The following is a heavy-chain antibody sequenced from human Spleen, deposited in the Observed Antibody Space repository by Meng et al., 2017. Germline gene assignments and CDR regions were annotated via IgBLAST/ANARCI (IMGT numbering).Heavy chain of an antibody. CDR3: ARITTYDSSGFYNWFDP. V-gene: IGHV4-59*10. J-gene: IGHJ5*02. CDR1: GGSFSGYY. Sequence: SETLSLTCAVYGGSFSGYYWSWIRQPAGKGLEWIGRIYTSGSTNYNPSLKSRVTMSVDTSKNQFSLKLSSVTAADTAVYYCARITTYDSSGFYNWFDPWGQGTLVTVSS. CDR2: IYTSGST. D-gene: IGHD3-22*01.